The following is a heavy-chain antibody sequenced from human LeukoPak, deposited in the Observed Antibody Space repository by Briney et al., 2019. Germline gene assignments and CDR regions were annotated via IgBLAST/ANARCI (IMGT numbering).Heavy chain of an antibody. V-gene: IGHV4-34*01. CDR2: INHGEST. CDR3: ARGGYCSSTSCYPWFDP. Sequence: ASETLSLTCAVSGGSFSGYYWYWIRQPPGKGLEWIGEINHGESTNYNPSLKSRVTISVDTSKNQFSLKLSSVTAADTAVYYCARGGYCSSTSCYPWFDPWGQGTLVTVSS. J-gene: IGHJ5*02. D-gene: IGHD2-2*01. CDR1: GGSFSGYY.